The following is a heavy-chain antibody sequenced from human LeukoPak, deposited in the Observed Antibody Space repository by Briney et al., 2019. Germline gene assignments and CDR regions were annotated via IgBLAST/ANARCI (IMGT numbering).Heavy chain of an antibody. J-gene: IGHJ4*02. V-gene: IGHV3-21*01. CDR1: GFTFSSYS. Sequence: PGGSLRLSCAASGFTFSSYSMNWVRQAPGKGLEWVSSISSSSSYIYYADSVKSRFTISRDNAKNSLYLQMNSLRAEDTAVYYCARDRGGDERDYWGQGTLVTVSS. CDR3: ARDRGGDERDY. CDR2: ISSSSSYI. D-gene: IGHD4-17*01.